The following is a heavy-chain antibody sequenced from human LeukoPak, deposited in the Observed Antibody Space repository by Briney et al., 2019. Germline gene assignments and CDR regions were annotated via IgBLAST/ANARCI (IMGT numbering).Heavy chain of an antibody. V-gene: IGHV1-69*04. CDR1: GGTFSTFSNFG. CDR3: ARDRQPRLGTGGYNYYGLDV. CDR2: IIPIVGIV. Sequence: ASVKVSCKASGGTFSTFSNFGISWVRQAPGQGLEWMGRIIPIVGIVNYAQKFQDRVTITADKSTNTAYMELSSLRSEDTAVYYCARDRQPRLGTGGYNYYGLDVWGQGTTVTVSS. D-gene: IGHD3-16*01. J-gene: IGHJ6*02.